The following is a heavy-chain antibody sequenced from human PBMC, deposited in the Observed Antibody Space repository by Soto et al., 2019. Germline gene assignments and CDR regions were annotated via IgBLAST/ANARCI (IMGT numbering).Heavy chain of an antibody. J-gene: IGHJ4*02. CDR1: GGTLSSYA. CDR2: IIPIFGTA. CDR3: ARVYGYSYGTNYFDY. V-gene: IGHV1-69*13. Sequence: ASVKVSCKASGGTLSSYAISWVRQAPGQGLEWMGGIIPIFGTANYAQKFQGRVTITADESTSTAYMELSSPRSEDTAVYYCARVYGYSYGTNYFDYWGQGTLVTVSS. D-gene: IGHD5-18*01.